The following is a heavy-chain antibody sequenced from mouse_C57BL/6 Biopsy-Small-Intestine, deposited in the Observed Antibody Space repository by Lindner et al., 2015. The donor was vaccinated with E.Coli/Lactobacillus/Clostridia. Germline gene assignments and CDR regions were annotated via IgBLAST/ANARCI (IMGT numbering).Heavy chain of an antibody. CDR3: AREGGYTYYLDY. CDR2: ITAYNGNT. J-gene: IGHJ4*01. Sequence: SVKVSCKGSGYTFNNYDITWVRQAPGQGLEWMGRITAYNGNTNYAQKLQGRVTMTADTSTSTAYMELRSLRADDTAVYYCAREGGYTYYLDYWGQGTLVTVSS. D-gene: IGHD1-1*01. CDR1: GYTFNNYD. V-gene: IGHV1-79*01.